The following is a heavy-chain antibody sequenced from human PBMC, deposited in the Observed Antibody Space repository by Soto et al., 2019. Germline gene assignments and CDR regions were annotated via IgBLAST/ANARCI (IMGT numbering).Heavy chain of an antibody. Sequence: PGGSLRLSCAASGFTFSDYAMHWVRQAPGKGLEWVAVVSHDGRNTHYADSVKGRFTISRDSSKNTVSLEMTSLRAEDTAVYYCARDNYYGSGSYPHYYYYYGMDVWGQGTTVTVSS. CDR1: GFTFSDYA. CDR2: VSHDGRNT. V-gene: IGHV3-30*03. CDR3: ARDNYYGSGSYPHYYYYYGMDV. D-gene: IGHD3-10*01. J-gene: IGHJ6*02.